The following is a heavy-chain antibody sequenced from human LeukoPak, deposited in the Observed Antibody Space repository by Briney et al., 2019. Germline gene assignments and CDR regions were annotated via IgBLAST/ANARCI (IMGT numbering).Heavy chain of an antibody. Sequence: HPGGSLRLSCAASVFTFRRCAMHWVRLAPGKGLYWVSVISYEGSENDYADSVTGRFTISRDNSKNILYLPMNSLRDEDSAVYYCARDRHEMRFLDGAFDVWGRGTLVTVSS. CDR1: VFTFRRCA. D-gene: IGHD3/OR15-3a*01. J-gene: IGHJ3*01. CDR3: ARDRHEMRFLDGAFDV. V-gene: IGHV3-30*04. CDR2: ISYEGSEN.